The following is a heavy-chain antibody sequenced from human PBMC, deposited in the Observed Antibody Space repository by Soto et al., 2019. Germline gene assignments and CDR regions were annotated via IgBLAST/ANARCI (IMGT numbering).Heavy chain of an antibody. D-gene: IGHD3-3*01. CDR2: IIPIFGTA. CDR3: ARGGQVLEWLFLLY. V-gene: IGHV1-69*12. Sequence: QVQLVQSGAEVKKPGSSVKVSCKASGGTFSSYAISWVRQAPGQGLEWMGGIIPIFGTANYAQKFQGRVTMTAEESKSRAYMELSSLRSEDTAVYYCARGGQVLEWLFLLYWGQGTLVTVSS. CDR1: GGTFSSYA. J-gene: IGHJ4*02.